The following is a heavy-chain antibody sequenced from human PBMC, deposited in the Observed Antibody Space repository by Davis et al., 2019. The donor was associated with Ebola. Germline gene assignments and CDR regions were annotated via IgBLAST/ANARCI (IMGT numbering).Heavy chain of an antibody. CDR2: INGANGYA. D-gene: IGHD2-2*01. J-gene: IGHJ4*02. CDR1: GYTFTSYA. V-gene: IGHV1-3*01. Sequence: ASVKVSCKASGYTFTSYAIHWVRQAPGQRLEWMGWINGANGYAQYSQKFQGRATITRDTSASTAYMELSSLRSEDTAVYYCTRVSLYRFSRSSTYFDYWGQGTLVTVSS. CDR3: TRVSLYRFSRSSTYFDY.